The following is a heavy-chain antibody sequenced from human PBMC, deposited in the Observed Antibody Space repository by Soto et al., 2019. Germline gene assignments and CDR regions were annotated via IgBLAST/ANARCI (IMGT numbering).Heavy chain of an antibody. CDR3: ARDSDSSGYYYGVDYYGMDV. V-gene: IGHV4-59*01. D-gene: IGHD3-22*01. CDR2: IYYSGST. Sequence: PSETLSLTCTVSGGSLSSYYWGWIRQPPGKGLEWIGYIYYSGSTNYNPSLKSRVTISVDTSKNQFSLKLSSVTAADTAVYYCARDSDSSGYYYGVDYYGMDVWGQGTTVTVSS. CDR1: GGSLSSYY. J-gene: IGHJ6*02.